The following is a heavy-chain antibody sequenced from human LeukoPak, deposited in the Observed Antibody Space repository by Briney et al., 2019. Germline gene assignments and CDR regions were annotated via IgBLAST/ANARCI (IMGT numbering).Heavy chain of an antibody. D-gene: IGHD1-26*01. CDR1: GGSMNFSF. CDR2: IYYSGST. J-gene: IGHJ3*02. CDR3: ASFKVGHDAFDI. V-gene: IGHV4-59*01. Sequence: PSETLSLTCSVSGGSMNFSFWTWIRQPPGRGLEWIGHIYYSGSTNYNPSLNSRVIISIDMSKNQFSLKLSSVTAADTAVYYCASFKVGHDAFDIWGQGTMVTVSS.